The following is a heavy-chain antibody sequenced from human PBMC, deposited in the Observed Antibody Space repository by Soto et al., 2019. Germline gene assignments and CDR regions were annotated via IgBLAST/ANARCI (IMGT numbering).Heavy chain of an antibody. CDR3: ARNKREWPLATTGYYYYGMDV. J-gene: IGHJ6*02. D-gene: IGHD1-26*01. V-gene: IGHV5-51*01. CDR2: IYPGDSDT. CDR1: GYSFTSYW. Sequence: PGESLKISCKGSGYSFTSYWIGWVRQMPGKGLEWMGIIYPGDSDTRYSPSFQGQVTISADKSISTAYLQWSSLKASDTAMYYCARNKREWPLATTGYYYYGMDVWGQGTTVTVSS.